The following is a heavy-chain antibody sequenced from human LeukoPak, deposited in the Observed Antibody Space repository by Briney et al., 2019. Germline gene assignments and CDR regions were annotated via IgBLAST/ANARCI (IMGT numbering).Heavy chain of an antibody. D-gene: IGHD6-13*01. CDR1: GGSISSSSYY. CDR2: IYYSGST. J-gene: IGHJ4*02. Sequence: PSETLSLTCTVSGGSISSSSYYWGWIRQPPGKGLEGFGSIYYSGSTYYNPSLKSRVTISVDTSKNQFSLKLSSVTAADTAVYYCARRPYGYSASSDYWGQGTLVTVS. V-gene: IGHV4-39*01. CDR3: ARRPYGYSASSDY.